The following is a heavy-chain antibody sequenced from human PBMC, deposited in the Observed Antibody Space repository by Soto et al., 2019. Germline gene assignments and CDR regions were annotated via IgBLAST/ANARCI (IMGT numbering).Heavy chain of an antibody. Sequence: AXETLWLTCAVCGGCFSGYYWSWIRQPPGKGLEWIGEINHSVSTNYNPSLKSRVTISVDTSKNQFSLKLSSVTAADTAVYYCARYVPGLRFLEWSTRPHNWFDPWGQRTLVTVSS. CDR1: GGCFSGYY. CDR2: INHSVST. CDR3: ARYVPGLRFLEWSTRPHNWFDP. V-gene: IGHV4-34*01. J-gene: IGHJ5*02. D-gene: IGHD3-3*01.